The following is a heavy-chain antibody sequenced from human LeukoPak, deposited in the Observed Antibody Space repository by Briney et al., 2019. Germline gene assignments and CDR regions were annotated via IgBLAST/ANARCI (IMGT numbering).Heavy chain of an antibody. V-gene: IGHV1-69*13. CDR1: GGNFSSYA. CDR3: ASAGHGSGSYYYYYYMDV. Sequence: GASVKVSCKASGGNFSSYAISWVRQAPGQGLEWMGGIIPIFGTANYAQKFQGRVTITADESTSTAYMELSSLRSEDTAVYYCASAGHGSGSYYYYYYMDVWGKGTTVTVSS. CDR2: IIPIFGTA. J-gene: IGHJ6*03. D-gene: IGHD3-10*01.